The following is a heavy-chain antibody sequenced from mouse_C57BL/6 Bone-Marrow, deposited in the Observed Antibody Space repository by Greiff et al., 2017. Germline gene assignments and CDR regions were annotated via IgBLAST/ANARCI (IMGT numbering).Heavy chain of an antibody. CDR3: ARDFGYYVWFAY. CDR1: GYTFTSYW. Sequence: VQLQQPGAELVMPGASVKLSCKASGYTFTSYWMHWVKQRPGQGLEWIGELDPSDSYTNYNQKFKGKSTLTVDKSSSTAYMQLSSLTSEDSAVYYCARDFGYYVWFAYWGQGTLVTVSA. D-gene: IGHD2-3*01. V-gene: IGHV1-69*01. J-gene: IGHJ3*01. CDR2: LDPSDSYT.